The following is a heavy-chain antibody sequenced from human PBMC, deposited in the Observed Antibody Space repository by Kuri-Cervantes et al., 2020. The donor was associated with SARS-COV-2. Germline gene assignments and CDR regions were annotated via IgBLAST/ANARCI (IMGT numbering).Heavy chain of an antibody. CDR2: IKSKTDGGTT. D-gene: IGHD6-25*01. J-gene: IGHJ4*02. Sequence: GESLKISCAASGFTFSNAWMSWVRQAPGKGLEWVGRIKSKTDGGTTDYAAPVKGRFTISRDDSKNTLYLQMNSLKTEDTAVYYCARATSRPTIAAAGYFDSWGQGILVTVSS. CDR1: GFTFSNAW. V-gene: IGHV3-15*01. CDR3: ARATSRPTIAAAGYFDS.